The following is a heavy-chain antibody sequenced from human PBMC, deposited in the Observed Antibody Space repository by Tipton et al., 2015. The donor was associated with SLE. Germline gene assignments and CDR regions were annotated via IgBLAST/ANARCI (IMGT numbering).Heavy chain of an antibody. Sequence: TLSLTCTVSGGSISSHYWSWIRQPPGKGLEWIVYIYYSGSTNYNPSLKNRVTISVDTSKNQFSLKLSSVTAADTAVYYCARDLRSYYGMDVWGQGTTVTVSS. V-gene: IGHV4-59*11. CDR2: IYYSGST. D-gene: IGHD5/OR15-5a*01. CDR3: ARDLRSYYGMDV. CDR1: GGSISSHY. J-gene: IGHJ6*02.